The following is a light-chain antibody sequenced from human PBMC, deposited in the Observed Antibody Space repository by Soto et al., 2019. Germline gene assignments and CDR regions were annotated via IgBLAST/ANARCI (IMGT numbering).Light chain of an antibody. CDR1: QTVSNTY. CDR2: GAS. V-gene: IGKV3-20*01. Sequence: EIVLTQSPGTLSLSPGERATLSCRASQTVSNTYLAWYQQKPGQAPRLLIYGASSRATGIPDRFSGSGSGTDFTLTISRLEPEDFAVYYCQQFRGLWTFGPGTKMEIK. J-gene: IGKJ1*01. CDR3: QQFRGLWT.